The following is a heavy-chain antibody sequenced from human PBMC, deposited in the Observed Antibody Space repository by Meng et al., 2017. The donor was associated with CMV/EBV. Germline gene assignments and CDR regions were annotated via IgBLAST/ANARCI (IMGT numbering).Heavy chain of an antibody. Sequence: SVKVSCKASGGTFSSYAISWVRQAPGQGLEWMGGIIPILGIANYAQKFQGRVTITADKSTSTAYMELSSLRPEDTAVYYCAREIAARRGGHYYYYGMDVWGQGTTVTVSS. CDR3: AREIAARRGGHYYYYGMDV. V-gene: IGHV1-69*10. J-gene: IGHJ6*02. CDR1: GGTFSSYA. D-gene: IGHD6-6*01. CDR2: IIPILGIA.